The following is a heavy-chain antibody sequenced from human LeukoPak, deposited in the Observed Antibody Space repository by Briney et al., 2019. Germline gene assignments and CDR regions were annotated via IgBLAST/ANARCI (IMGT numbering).Heavy chain of an antibody. Sequence: GSLRLSCAVSGFTFSNYWMGWVRQAPGKGLEWVANIDGDGSEEYYVDSVKGRFTLSRDKAKNSLYMEMNSLRAEDTAGYCGARGDVLSGEHWGQGTQVTVSS. CDR2: IDGDGSEE. CDR1: GFTFSNYW. J-gene: IGHJ4*02. V-gene: IGHV3-7*01. D-gene: IGHD3-3*01. CDR3: ARGDVLSGEH.